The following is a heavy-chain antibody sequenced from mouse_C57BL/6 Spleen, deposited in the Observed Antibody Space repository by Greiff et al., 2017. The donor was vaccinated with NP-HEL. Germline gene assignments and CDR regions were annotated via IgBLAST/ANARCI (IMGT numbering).Heavy chain of an antibody. CDR1: GYAFSSYW. J-gene: IGHJ2*01. CDR3: ARCSNYYFDY. CDR2: IYPGDGDT. V-gene: IGHV1-80*01. D-gene: IGHD2-5*01. Sequence: LVESGAELVKPGASVKISCKASGYAFSSYWMNWVKQRPGKGLEWIGQIYPGDGDTNYNGKFKGKATLTADKSSSTAYMQLSSLTSEDSAVYFCARCSNYYFDYWGQGTTLTVSS.